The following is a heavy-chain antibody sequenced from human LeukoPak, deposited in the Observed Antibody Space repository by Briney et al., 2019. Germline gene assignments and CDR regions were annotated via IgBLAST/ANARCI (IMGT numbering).Heavy chain of an antibody. J-gene: IGHJ4*02. Sequence: SGTLSPTCAVPGGSISSSNWWSWVRQPPGKGLEWIGEIYHSGSTNYNPSLKSRVTISVDKSKNQFSLKLSSVTAADTAVYYCVVVAATRGFDYWGQGTLVTVSS. CDR2: IYHSGST. V-gene: IGHV4-4*02. D-gene: IGHD2-15*01. CDR3: VVVAATRGFDY. CDR1: GGSISSSNW.